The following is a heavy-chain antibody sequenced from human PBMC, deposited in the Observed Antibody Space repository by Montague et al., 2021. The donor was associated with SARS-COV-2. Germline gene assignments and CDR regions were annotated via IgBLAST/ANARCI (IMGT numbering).Heavy chain of an antibody. V-gene: IGHV3-7*01. J-gene: IGHJ4*02. D-gene: IGHD3/OR15-3a*01. CDR2: INQDETAK. CDR3: AMSPRGSGTGWLDY. Sequence: SLRLSCAASGFTFGDYQMTWVRQAPGKGLQWVANINQDETAKTYVDSVKGRFTISRDKAKNSLILQMNSLKDEDTAVYYCAMSPRGSGTGWLDYWGQGTLVTVSS. CDR1: GFTFGDYQ.